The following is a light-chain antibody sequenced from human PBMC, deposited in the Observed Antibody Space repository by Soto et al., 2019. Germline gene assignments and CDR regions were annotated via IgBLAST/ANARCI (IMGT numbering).Light chain of an antibody. V-gene: IGLV2-14*03. CDR1: SSDVVCYYY. CDR2: DVS. J-gene: IGLJ1*01. Sequence: QSLLTQPASVSGSPGQSITISCTGTSSDVVCYYYGSWYQQHPGKSSYLMIYDVSDRPSGVSFRFSASKSGNTASLTISGRQAEDVADYSCCSYTSTSSPVVFGNGSKETGL. CDR3: CSYTSTSSPVV.